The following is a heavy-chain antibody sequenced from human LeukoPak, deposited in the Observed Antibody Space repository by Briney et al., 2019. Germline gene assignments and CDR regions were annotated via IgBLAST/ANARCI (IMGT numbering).Heavy chain of an antibody. J-gene: IGHJ4*02. D-gene: IGHD4-11*01. CDR1: GFTFSSYV. Sequence: GGSLRLSCAASGFTFSSYVMSWVRQAPGKGLEWVSAISGSGGSTYDADSVKGRFTISRDNSKNTLYLQMNSLRAEDTAVYYCARGDDYSDYHFDYWGQGTLVTVSS. CDR2: ISGSGGST. V-gene: IGHV3-23*01. CDR3: ARGDDYSDYHFDY.